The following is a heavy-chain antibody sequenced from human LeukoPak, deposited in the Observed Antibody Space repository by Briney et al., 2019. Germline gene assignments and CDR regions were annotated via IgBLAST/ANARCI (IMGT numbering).Heavy chain of an antibody. CDR1: GFTFDDYA. V-gene: IGHV3-9*03. Sequence: GGSLRLSCAASGFTFDDYAMHWVRQAPGKGLEWVSGISWNSGSIGYADSVKGRFTISRDNAKNSLYLQMNSLRAEDMALYYCAKDLGPTVTTPTFDYWAREPWSPSPQ. CDR3: AKDLGPTVTTPTFDY. CDR2: ISWNSGSI. D-gene: IGHD4-11*01. J-gene: IGHJ4*02.